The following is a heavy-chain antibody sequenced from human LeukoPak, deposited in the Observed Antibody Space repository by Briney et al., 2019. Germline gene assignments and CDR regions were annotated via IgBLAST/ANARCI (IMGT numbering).Heavy chain of an antibody. CDR2: INHSGST. CDR3: ARAVPRYCSSTSCLPPY. Sequence: SETLSLTCAVYGGSFSGYYWSWIRQPPGKGLEWIGEINHSGSTNYNPSLKSRVTISVDTSKNQFSLKLSSVTAADTAVYYCARAVPRYCSSTSCLPPYWGQGTLVTVSP. D-gene: IGHD2-2*01. V-gene: IGHV4-34*01. J-gene: IGHJ4*02. CDR1: GGSFSGYY.